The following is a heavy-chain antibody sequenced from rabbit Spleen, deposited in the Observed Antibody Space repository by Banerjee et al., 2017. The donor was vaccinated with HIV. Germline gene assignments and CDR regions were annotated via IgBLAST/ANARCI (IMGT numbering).Heavy chain of an antibody. CDR2: TAAGGSPFT. J-gene: IGHJ6*01. CDR3: ARDTGTSFSTYGMDL. CDR1: GFSFSNNYY. D-gene: IGHD8-1*01. V-gene: IGHV1S40*01. Sequence: QSLEESGGGLVQPEGSLTLTCTTSGFSFSNNYYMCWVRQAPGKGLEWIACTAAGGSPFTYYATWAKGRFTCSKASSTTVTLQMTSLTAADTATYFCARDTGTSFSTYGMDLWGQGTLVTVS.